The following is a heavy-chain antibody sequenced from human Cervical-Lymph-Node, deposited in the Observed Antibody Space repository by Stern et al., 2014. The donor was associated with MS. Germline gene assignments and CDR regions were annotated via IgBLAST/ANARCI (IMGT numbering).Heavy chain of an antibody. V-gene: IGHV4-59*01. CDR3: ARGLDLYYFDS. CDR2: TYYSGRT. D-gene: IGHD3/OR15-3a*01. CDR1: GGSISTYY. Sequence: VHLVESGPGLVKPSETLSLTCAVSGGSISTYYWNWIRQPPGKGLEWIGYTYYSGRTNYKSSLKSRVSISVDTSKNQFSLKLSSVTAADTAMYYCARGLDLYYFDSWGQGSLVTVSS. J-gene: IGHJ4*02.